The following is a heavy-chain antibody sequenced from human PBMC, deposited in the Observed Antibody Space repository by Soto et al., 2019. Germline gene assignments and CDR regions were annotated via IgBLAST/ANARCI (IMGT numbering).Heavy chain of an antibody. CDR1: GYTFPTSG. CDR3: AREFEGQSSSWPFDY. J-gene: IGHJ4*02. V-gene: IGHV1-18*01. CDR2: ISVYNGFT. Sequence: QVQLVQSGAEVKKPGASVRVSCRASGYTFPTSGIAWVRQAPGQGLEWMGWISVYNGFTHYAQKFRGRVTVTAETSTSTVYMELRSLTSDDTAVYYCAREFEGQSSSWPFDYWGQGTLVTVSS. D-gene: IGHD6-13*01.